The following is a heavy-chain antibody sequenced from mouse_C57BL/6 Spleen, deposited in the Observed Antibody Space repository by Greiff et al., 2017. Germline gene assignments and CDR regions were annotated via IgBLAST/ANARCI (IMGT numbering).Heavy chain of an antibody. CDR2: INPTNGGT. J-gene: IGHJ4*01. CDR1: GYTFTDYN. CDR3: AREYYGSRGGYAMDY. D-gene: IGHD1-1*01. Sequence: VQLQQSGPELVKPGASVKIPCKASGYTFTDYNMDWVKQSHGKSLEWIGDINPTNGGTNYNQKFKGKATLTVDKSSSTAYMELRSLTSQDTAVYYCAREYYGSRGGYAMDYWGQGPSVTVSS. V-gene: IGHV1-18*01.